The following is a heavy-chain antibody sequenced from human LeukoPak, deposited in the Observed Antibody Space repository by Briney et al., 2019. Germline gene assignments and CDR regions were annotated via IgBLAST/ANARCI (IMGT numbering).Heavy chain of an antibody. V-gene: IGHV1-8*01. CDR3: ARRSARYSSSSEPWFDP. D-gene: IGHD6-6*01. Sequence: ASVKVSCKASGYTFTSYDINWVRQATGHRLEWMGWMNPNSGNTGYAQKFQGRVTMTRNTSITTAYMELSSLRSEDTAVYYCARRSARYSSSSEPWFDPWGQGTLVTVSS. CDR2: MNPNSGNT. CDR1: GYTFTSYD. J-gene: IGHJ5*02.